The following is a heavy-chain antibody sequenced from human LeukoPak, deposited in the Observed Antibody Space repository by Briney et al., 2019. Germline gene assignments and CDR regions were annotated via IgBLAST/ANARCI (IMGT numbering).Heavy chain of an antibody. J-gene: IGHJ5*02. CDR3: ARAHLPCDSRGYRWGGWFDP. CDR2: VHHSGSV. D-gene: IGHD3-22*01. Sequence: SQTLSLTCAVSGGSVSSGAYSWSWIRQPPGKGLESVGYVHHSGSVYYNPSLNTRLSISVDRSNNQFSLKLTSVTAADTAVYYCARAHLPCDSRGYRWGGWFDPWGQGALVTVSS. CDR1: GGSVSSGAYS. V-gene: IGHV4-30-2*01.